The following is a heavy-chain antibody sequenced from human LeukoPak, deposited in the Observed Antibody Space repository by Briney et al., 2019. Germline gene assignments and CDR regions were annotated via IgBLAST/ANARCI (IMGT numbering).Heavy chain of an antibody. CDR1: GFTFSSYS. CDR2: ISSSSSYI. J-gene: IGHJ4*02. Sequence: GGSLRLSCAASGFTFSSYSMNWVRQAPGKGLEWVSSISSSSSYIYYADSVKGRFTISRDNAKNSLYLQMNSLRAEDTAVYYCAKSYPPLLPFDYWGQGTLVTVSS. CDR3: AKSYPPLLPFDY. D-gene: IGHD2-15*01. V-gene: IGHV3-21*01.